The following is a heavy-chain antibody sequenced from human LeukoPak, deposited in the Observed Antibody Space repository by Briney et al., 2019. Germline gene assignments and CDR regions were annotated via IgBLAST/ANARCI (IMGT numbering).Heavy chain of an antibody. V-gene: IGHV1-69*13. CDR1: GGTFSSYA. D-gene: IGHD3-22*01. CDR3: ARGYDSSADYFDY. CDR2: IIPIFGTA. Sequence: SVKVSCKASGGTFSSYAISWVRQAPGQGLEWMGGIIPIFGTANYAQKFQGRVTITADESRSTAYMELSSLRSEDTAVYYCARGYDSSADYFDYWGQGTLVTVSS. J-gene: IGHJ4*02.